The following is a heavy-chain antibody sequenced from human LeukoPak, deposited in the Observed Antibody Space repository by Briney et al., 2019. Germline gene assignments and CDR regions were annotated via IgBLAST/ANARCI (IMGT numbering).Heavy chain of an antibody. J-gene: IGHJ3*02. CDR3: AEYVVGARGAFDI. Sequence: SETLPLTCTVSGDSISSYYWSWIRQPAGKGLEWIGRIHTIENTNYNPSLKSRVTMSVDASKKQCSLKLRSVTAADTAVYYCAEYVVGARGAFDIWGQGTMVTVSS. CDR1: GDSISSYY. V-gene: IGHV4-4*07. D-gene: IGHD1-26*01. CDR2: IHTIENT.